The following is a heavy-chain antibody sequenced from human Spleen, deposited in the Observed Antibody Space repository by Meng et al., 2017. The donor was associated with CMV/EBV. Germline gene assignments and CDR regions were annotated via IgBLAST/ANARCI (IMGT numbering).Heavy chain of an antibody. CDR2: INPNSGDT. CDR3: ARSYSINYVSFDY. V-gene: IGHV1-2*02. D-gene: IGHD5-18*01. CDR1: GYTFTGYY. J-gene: IGHJ4*02. Sequence: KASGYTFTGYYIHWVRQAPGQGLEWMGWINPNSGDTNYARSLQGRVTMTRDMSSSTAYMDLSRLTSDDTAMYYCARSYSINYVSFDYWGQGALVTSPQ.